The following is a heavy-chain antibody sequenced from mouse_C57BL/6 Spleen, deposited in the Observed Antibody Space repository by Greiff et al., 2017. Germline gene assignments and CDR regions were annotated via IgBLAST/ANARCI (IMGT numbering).Heavy chain of an antibody. D-gene: IGHD1-1*01. V-gene: IGHV5-17*01. J-gene: IGHJ4*01. Sequence: EVQGVESGGGLVKPGGSLKLSCAASGFTFSDYGMHWVRQAPEKGLEWVAYISSGSSTIYYADTVKGRFTISRDNAKNTLFLQMTSLRCEDTSMYYCARDYYGSSGFYAMDYWGQGTSVTVSS. CDR3: ARDYYGSSGFYAMDY. CDR1: GFTFSDYG. CDR2: ISSGSSTI.